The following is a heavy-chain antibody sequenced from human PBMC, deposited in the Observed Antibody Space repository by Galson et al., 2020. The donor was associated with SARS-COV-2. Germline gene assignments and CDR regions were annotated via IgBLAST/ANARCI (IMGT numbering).Heavy chain of an antibody. CDR2: ISYSGHT. Sequence: SETLSLTCTISGGSIYNYYWSRIRQPPGKGLEWIAFISYSGHTNYSPSLKSRLTISVDTYKNQFSLKVGSVTAADTAIYYCARHAPYCTGGSCESDFDYWGQGVLVTVSS. V-gene: IGHV4-59*08. J-gene: IGHJ4*02. D-gene: IGHD2-15*01. CDR3: ARHAPYCTGGSCESDFDY. CDR1: GGSIYNYY.